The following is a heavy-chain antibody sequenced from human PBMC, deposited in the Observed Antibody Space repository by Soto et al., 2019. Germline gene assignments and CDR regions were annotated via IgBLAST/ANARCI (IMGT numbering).Heavy chain of an antibody. Sequence: GASVKVSCKASGGTFGSYAISWVRQAPGQGLEWMGGIIPIFGTANYAQKFQGRVTITADESTSTAYMELSSVAAADTAVYYCARLFSVDYGYYGMDVWGQGTTVTVSS. CDR2: IIPIFGTA. J-gene: IGHJ6*02. D-gene: IGHD3-3*01. CDR3: ARLFSVDYGYYGMDV. CDR1: GGTFGSYA. V-gene: IGHV1-69*13.